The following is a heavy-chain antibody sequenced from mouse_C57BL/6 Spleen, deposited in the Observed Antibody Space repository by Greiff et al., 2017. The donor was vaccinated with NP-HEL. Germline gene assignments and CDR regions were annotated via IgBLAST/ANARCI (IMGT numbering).Heavy chain of an antibody. Sequence: VKLMESGPGLVQPSQSLSITCTVSGFSLTSYGVHWVRQSPGKGLEWLGVIWSGGSTDYNAAFISRLSISKDNSKSQVFFKMNSLQADDTAIYYCAGDSNYLAWFAYWGQGTLVTVSA. CDR2: IWSGGST. D-gene: IGHD2-5*01. V-gene: IGHV2-2*01. CDR1: GFSLTSYG. J-gene: IGHJ3*01. CDR3: AGDSNYLAWFAY.